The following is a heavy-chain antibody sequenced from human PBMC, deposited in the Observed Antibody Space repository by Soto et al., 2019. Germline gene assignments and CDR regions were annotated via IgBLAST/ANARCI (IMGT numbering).Heavy chain of an antibody. J-gene: IGHJ4*02. V-gene: IGHV3-48*02. D-gene: IGHD1-1*01. CDR3: AREEPEGLGFDY. CDR1: GFTFSTYS. CDR2: ISSSSSTI. Sequence: EVPLVESGGGLLQPGGSLRLSCAASGFTFSTYSMNWVRQAPGQGLEWVSYISSSSSTIYYADSVKGRFTISRDNAKNSLSLQMNSLRDEDTAVYYCAREEPEGLGFDYWGQGTLVTVSS.